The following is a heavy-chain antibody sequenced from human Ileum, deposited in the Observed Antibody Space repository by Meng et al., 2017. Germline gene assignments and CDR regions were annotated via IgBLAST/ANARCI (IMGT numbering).Heavy chain of an antibody. J-gene: IGHJ3*02. D-gene: IGHD1-26*01. Sequence: SETLSLTCAVSGDSIADSSVAWNWIRQSPSRGLEWLGTTKYKSKWYYYYAESVKSRIIIKPDTSKNQFSLQLNSMTPDDTALYYCVRDHKWAFDIWEQGTVVTVAS. V-gene: IGHV6-1*01. CDR3: VRDHKWAFDI. CDR1: GDSIADSSVA. CDR2: TKYKSKWYY.